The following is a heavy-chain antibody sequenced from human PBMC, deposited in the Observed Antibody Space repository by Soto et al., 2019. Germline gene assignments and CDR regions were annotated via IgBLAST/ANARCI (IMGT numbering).Heavy chain of an antibody. Sequence: GGSLRLSCAASGFTFSNYGVHWVRQAPGKGLEWVAVISYDGSNKYYADSVKGRFTISRDNSKITLYLQMNSLRAEDTAVYYCARGRSYYFNPALYYYYYGMDVWGQGTTVTVSS. J-gene: IGHJ6*02. CDR1: GFTFSNYG. V-gene: IGHV3-30-3*01. CDR3: ARGRSYYFNPALYYYYYGMDV. CDR2: ISYDGSNK. D-gene: IGHD1-26*01.